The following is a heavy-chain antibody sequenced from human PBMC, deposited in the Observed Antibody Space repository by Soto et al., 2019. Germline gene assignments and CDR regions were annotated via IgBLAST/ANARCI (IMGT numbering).Heavy chain of an antibody. CDR2: INPNSGGT. CDR3: GRGIAAAGARGVAY. V-gene: IGHV1-2*04. Sequence: ASVKVSCKASGYTFTGYYMHWVRQAPGQGLEWMGWINPNSGGTNYAQKFQGWVTMTRDTSISTAYMELSRLRSDDTAVYYCGRGIAAAGARGVAYWGQGTLVTVSS. J-gene: IGHJ4*02. CDR1: GYTFTGYY. D-gene: IGHD6-13*01.